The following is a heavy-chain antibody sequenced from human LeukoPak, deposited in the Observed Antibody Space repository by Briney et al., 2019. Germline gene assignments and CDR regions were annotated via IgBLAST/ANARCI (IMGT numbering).Heavy chain of an antibody. CDR3: ARGYCDSSSCFWYFDL. D-gene: IGHD6-13*01. CDR1: GRSISSASYY. Sequence: SETLSLXCSVSGRSISSASYYWSWIRQPAGKGLEWIGRIYTSGNTDYNPSLKSGVSMSVDTSKNQFSLQLSPVTAAGTAVYYSARGYCDSSSCFWYFDLWGPGTLVTVSS. V-gene: IGHV4-61*02. CDR2: IYTSGNT. J-gene: IGHJ2*01.